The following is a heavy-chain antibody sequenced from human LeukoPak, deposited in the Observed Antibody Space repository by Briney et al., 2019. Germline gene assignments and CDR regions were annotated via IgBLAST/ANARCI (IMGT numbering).Heavy chain of an antibody. J-gene: IGHJ6*03. V-gene: IGHV4-4*07. CDR1: GGSISSYY. Sequence: PSETLSLTCTVSGGSISSYYRSWIRQPAGKGLEWIGRIYTSGSTNYNPSLKSRVTMSVDTSKNQFSLKLSSVTAADTAVYYCAGDPMVRGVIYMDVWGKGTTVTVSS. D-gene: IGHD3-10*01. CDR2: IYTSGST. CDR3: AGDPMVRGVIYMDV.